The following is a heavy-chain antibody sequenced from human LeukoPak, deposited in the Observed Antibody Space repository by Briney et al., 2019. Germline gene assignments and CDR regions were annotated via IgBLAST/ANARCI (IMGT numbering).Heavy chain of an antibody. J-gene: IGHJ4*02. CDR1: GYTFTSYY. CDR3: ARDRKLRGFFDY. CDR2: INPSGGST. V-gene: IGHV1-46*01. Sequence: ASVKVSCKASGYTFTSYYMHWVRQAPGQGLEWMGIINPSGGSTSYAQKFQGRVTMTRDMSTSTVYMELSSLRSEDTAVYYCARDRKLRGFFDYWGQGTLVTVSS. D-gene: IGHD1-26*01.